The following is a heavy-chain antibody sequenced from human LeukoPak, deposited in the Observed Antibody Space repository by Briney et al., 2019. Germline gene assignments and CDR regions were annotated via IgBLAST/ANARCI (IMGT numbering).Heavy chain of an antibody. Sequence: ASVKVSCKASGYTFTSYGISWVRQAPGQGLEWMGWISAYNGNTNYAQKLQGRVTMTTDTSTSTAYMELRSLRSDDTAVCYCARDQVNSGYDSNLDYWGQGTLVTVSS. CDR1: GYTFTSYG. D-gene: IGHD5-12*01. CDR2: ISAYNGNT. CDR3: ARDQVNSGYDSNLDY. V-gene: IGHV1-18*01. J-gene: IGHJ4*02.